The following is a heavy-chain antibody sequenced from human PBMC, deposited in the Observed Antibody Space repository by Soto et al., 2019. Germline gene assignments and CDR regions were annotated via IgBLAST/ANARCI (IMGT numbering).Heavy chain of an antibody. Sequence: GGSLRLSCAASGFTFSTYTMNWVRQAPGKGLEWVSSISSSRSYIYYADSVKGRFTISRDNAKNSLYLQMNSLRAEDAAVYYCERDVDTSMDGLNYFDPWGQGTLVTVSS. CDR3: ERDVDTSMDGLNYFDP. V-gene: IGHV3-21*01. CDR1: GFTFSTYT. CDR2: ISSSRSYI. D-gene: IGHD5-18*01. J-gene: IGHJ5*02.